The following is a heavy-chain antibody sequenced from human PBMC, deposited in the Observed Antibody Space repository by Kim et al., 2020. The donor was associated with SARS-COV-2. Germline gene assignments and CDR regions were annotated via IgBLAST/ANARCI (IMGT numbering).Heavy chain of an antibody. CDR2: IDTSTGTP. CDR3: ARDHCPNTICFDP. V-gene: IGHV7-4-1*02. J-gene: IGHJ5*02. D-gene: IGHD3-3*01. Sequence: ASVKVSCRGSGYSFTNHAINWVRQAPGQGLEWMGWIDTSTGTPTYAQGFTGRFVFSRDPSVTTAYLQITSLKTEDTALYFCARDHCPNTICFDPWGQGTL. CDR1: GYSFTNHA.